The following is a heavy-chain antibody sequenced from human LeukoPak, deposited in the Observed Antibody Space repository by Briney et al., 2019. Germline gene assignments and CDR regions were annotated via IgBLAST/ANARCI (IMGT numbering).Heavy chain of an antibody. V-gene: IGHV1-2*02. J-gene: IGHJ4*02. CDR3: ARASYYYDSSGYPGYYFDY. D-gene: IGHD3-22*01. CDR2: INPNSGGT. CDR1: GYTFTDYY. Sequence: ASVKVSCKASGYTFTDYYMHWVRQAPGQGLEWMGWINPNSGGTNYAQKFQGRVTMTRDTSISTAYMELSRLRSDDTAVYYCARASYYYDSSGYPGYYFDYGGQGPLVTVSS.